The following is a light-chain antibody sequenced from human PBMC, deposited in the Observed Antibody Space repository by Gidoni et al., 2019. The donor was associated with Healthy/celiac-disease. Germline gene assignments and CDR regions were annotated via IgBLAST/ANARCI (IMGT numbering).Light chain of an antibody. V-gene: IGKV1-9*01. Sequence: DIQLTQSPSFLSASVGDRVTITCRASQGISSYLAWYQQKPGKAPKLLIYAASTLQSGVPSRFSGSGSGTEFTLTISRLQPEYFATYYCQSGVTFGPGTKVDIK. CDR2: AAS. CDR3: QSGVT. CDR1: QGISSY. J-gene: IGKJ3*01.